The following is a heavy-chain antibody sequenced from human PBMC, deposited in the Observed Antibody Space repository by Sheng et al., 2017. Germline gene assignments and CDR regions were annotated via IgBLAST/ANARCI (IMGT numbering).Heavy chain of an antibody. Sequence: EVQLVESGGGLVKPGGSLILSCAASGFTFSNAWMSWVRQAPGKGLEWVGRIKSKTDGGTTDYAAPVKGRFTISRDDSKNTLYLQMNSLKTEDTAVYYCTTEGSLWFGEPRPNFNYYYYGMDVWGQGTTGHRLL. D-gene: IGHD3-10*01. CDR1: GFTFSNAW. V-gene: IGHV3-15*01. CDR3: TTEGSLWFGEPRPNFNYYYYGMDV. J-gene: IGHJ6*02. CDR2: IKSKTDGGTT.